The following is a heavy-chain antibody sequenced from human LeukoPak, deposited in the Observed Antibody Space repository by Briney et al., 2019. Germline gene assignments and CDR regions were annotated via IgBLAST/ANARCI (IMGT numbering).Heavy chain of an antibody. CDR3: SRLLGYYYYYMYV. CDR2: ISAYNGNT. J-gene: IGHJ6*03. V-gene: IGHV1-18*01. D-gene: IGHD2-8*02. CDR1: GYTFTSYG. Sequence: GASVKVSCKASGYTFTSYGISWGRPAPGQGLEWMGWISAYNGNTNYAQKLQSRVTMTTDTSTSTAYMELRSLRSDDTAVYYCSRLLGYYYYYMYVWGKGATVTVS.